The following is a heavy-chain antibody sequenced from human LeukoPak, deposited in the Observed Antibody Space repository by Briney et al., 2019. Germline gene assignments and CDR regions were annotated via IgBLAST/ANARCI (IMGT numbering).Heavy chain of an antibody. CDR2: ISSSSSTI. J-gene: IGHJ4*02. V-gene: IGHV3-48*02. D-gene: IGHD1-26*01. Sequence: GGSLRLSCAASGFTFSSYSMNWVRQAPGKGLEWVSYISSSSSTIYYADSAKGRFTISRDNAKNSLYLQMNSLRDEDTAVYYCARGRGKFVGATVFDYWGQGTLVTVSS. CDR3: ARGRGKFVGATVFDY. CDR1: GFTFSSYS.